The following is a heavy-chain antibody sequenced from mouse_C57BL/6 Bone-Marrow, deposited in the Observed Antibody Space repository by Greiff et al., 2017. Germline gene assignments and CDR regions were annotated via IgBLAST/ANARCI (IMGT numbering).Heavy chain of an antibody. J-gene: IGHJ2*01. CDR2: SYPRSGHT. V-gene: IGHV1-81*01. CDR3: ARDDYDGVYFDY. Sequence: QVQLQQSGAELARPGASVKLSCKASGYTFTSYGISWVKQRTGQGLEWIGESYPRSGHTYYNEKFKGKATLTADKSSSTAYMELRSLTSEDSAVYFCARDDYDGVYFDYWGQGTTLTVSS. CDR1: GYTFTSYG. D-gene: IGHD2-4*01.